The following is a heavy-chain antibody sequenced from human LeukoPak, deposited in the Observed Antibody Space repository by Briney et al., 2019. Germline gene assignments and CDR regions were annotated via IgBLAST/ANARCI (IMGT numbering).Heavy chain of an antibody. CDR3: AREKSWSRDY. CDR2: IKSKTDGGTT. V-gene: IGHV3-15*01. J-gene: IGHJ4*02. D-gene: IGHD2-8*01. Sequence: GGSLRLSCAASGFTFSNAWMSWVRQAPGKGLEWVGRIKSKTDGGTTDYAAPVKGRFTISRDDSKNTLYLQMNSLRAEDTAVYYCAREKSWSRDYWGQGTLVTVSS. CDR1: GFTFSNAW.